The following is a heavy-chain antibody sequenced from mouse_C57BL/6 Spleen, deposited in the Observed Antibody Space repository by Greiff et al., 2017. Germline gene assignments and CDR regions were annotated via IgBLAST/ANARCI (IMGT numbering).Heavy chain of an antibody. Sequence: VQLQQSGAELVKPGASVKISCKASGYAFSSYWMNWVKQRPGKGLEWIGQIYPGDGDTNYNGKFKGKATLTADKSSSTAYMQLSSLTSEDSAVYFCASSSYYDYDAWFAYWGQGTLVTVSA. CDR1: GYAFSSYW. D-gene: IGHD2-4*01. CDR2: IYPGDGDT. CDR3: ASSSYYDYDAWFAY. V-gene: IGHV1-80*01. J-gene: IGHJ3*01.